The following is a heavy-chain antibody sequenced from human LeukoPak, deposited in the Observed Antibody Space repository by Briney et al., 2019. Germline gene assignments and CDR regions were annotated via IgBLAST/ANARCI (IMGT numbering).Heavy chain of an antibody. CDR2: SFHSANS. CDR1: SYSISSGSY. V-gene: IGHV4-38-2*01. J-gene: IGHJ4*02. Sequence: SETLSLTCAVSSYSISSGSYWGWIRQSPGKGLEWVGSSFHSANSYYNPSLKSRLTMSVDTSKIQFSLKLTSVTAADTALYYCARVTYVDDMLYQYFDYWGQGILVTVSS. D-gene: IGHD4-17*01. CDR3: ARVTYVDDMLYQYFDY.